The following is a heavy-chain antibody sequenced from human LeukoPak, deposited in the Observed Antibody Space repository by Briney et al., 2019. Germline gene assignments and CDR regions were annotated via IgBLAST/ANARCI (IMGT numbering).Heavy chain of an antibody. Sequence: SETLSLTCTVSGGSISSYYWSWIRQPPGKGLEWIGYIYYSRSTYYNPSLKSRVTISVDKSKNQFSLKLSSVTAADTAMYYCARDTGGRGRLDAFDIWGQGTMVTVSS. D-gene: IGHD3-10*01. CDR2: IYYSRST. J-gene: IGHJ3*02. CDR3: ARDTGGRGRLDAFDI. V-gene: IGHV4-59*12. CDR1: GGSISSYY.